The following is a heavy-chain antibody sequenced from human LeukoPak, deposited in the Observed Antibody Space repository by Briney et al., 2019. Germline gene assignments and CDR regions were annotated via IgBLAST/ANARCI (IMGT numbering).Heavy chain of an antibody. CDR3: VVVSYYYDTSGYVDS. CDR1: GFTFSSYA. J-gene: IGHJ4*02. V-gene: IGHV3-23*01. CDR2: ISGSGGST. Sequence: GGSLRLSCAASGFTFSSYAMSWVRQAPGKGLEWVSAISGSGGSTYYADSVKGRFTISRDNSKNTLYLQMNSLRAEDTAVYYCVVVSYYYDTSGYVDSWGQGTLVTVSS. D-gene: IGHD3-22*01.